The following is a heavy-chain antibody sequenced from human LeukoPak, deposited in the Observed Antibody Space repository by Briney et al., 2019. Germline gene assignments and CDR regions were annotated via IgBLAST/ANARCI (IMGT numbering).Heavy chain of an antibody. V-gene: IGHV1-18*01. Sequence: ASVKVSRKASGYTFTSYGISWVRQAPGQGLEWMGWISAYNGNTNYAQKLQGRVTMTTDTSTSTAYMELRSLRSDDTAVYYCAREFDYYGSGSHYGMDVWGQGTTVTVSS. CDR1: GYTFTSYG. CDR2: ISAYNGNT. CDR3: AREFDYYGSGSHYGMDV. J-gene: IGHJ6*02. D-gene: IGHD3-10*01.